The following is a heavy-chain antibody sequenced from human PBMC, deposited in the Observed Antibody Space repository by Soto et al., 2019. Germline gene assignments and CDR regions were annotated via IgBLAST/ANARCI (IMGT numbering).Heavy chain of an antibody. D-gene: IGHD6-19*01. CDR1: GCTFSSYA. J-gene: IGHJ3*02. V-gene: IGHV1-69*06. CDR2: IIPIFGTA. CDR3: ARDPSEQWLVTRAFDI. Sequence: GASVKVSCKASGCTFSSYAISWVRQAPGQGLEWMGGIIPIFGTANYAQKFQGRVTITADKSTSTAYMELSSLRSEDTAVYYCARDPSEQWLVTRAFDIWGQGTMVT.